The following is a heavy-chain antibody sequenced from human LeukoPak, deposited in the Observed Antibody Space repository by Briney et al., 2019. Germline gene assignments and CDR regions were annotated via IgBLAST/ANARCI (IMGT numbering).Heavy chain of an antibody. V-gene: IGHV3-53*01. J-gene: IGHJ4*02. D-gene: IGHD3-22*01. CDR3: ATDREGDPSAYYLV. CDR2: LYNAGST. CDR1: GFTVSNKY. Sequence: SGGSLRLSCVASGFTVSNKYMSWVRQAPGKGLEWVSVLYNAGSTYYADSVKGRFTISRDNSKNTLYLQMYSLRAEDTAVYYCATDREGDPSAYYLVGGQGTLITVSS.